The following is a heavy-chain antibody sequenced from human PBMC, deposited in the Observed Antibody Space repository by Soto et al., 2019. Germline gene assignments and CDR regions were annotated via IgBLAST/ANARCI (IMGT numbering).Heavy chain of an antibody. V-gene: IGHV3-23*01. CDR2: ISGSGGST. CDR3: AKDRSRDYGSGSYWGY. Sequence: GGSLRLSCAASGFTFSSYAMSWVRQAPGKGLEWVSAISGSGGSTYYADSVKGRFTISRDNSKNTLYLQMNSLRAEDTAVYYCAKDRSRDYGSGSYWGYWGQGTLVTVS. J-gene: IGHJ4*02. CDR1: GFTFSSYA. D-gene: IGHD3-10*01.